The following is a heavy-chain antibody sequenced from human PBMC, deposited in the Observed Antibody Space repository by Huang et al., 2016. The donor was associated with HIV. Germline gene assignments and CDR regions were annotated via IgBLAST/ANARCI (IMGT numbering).Heavy chain of an antibody. D-gene: IGHD5-18*01. V-gene: IGHV1-69*13. Sequence: QVLLVQSGAEVRNPGSSVKVSCTAFGGTFSSYAISWVRQAPGQGLEGMGGLIPIFGTASCTTKFQGRVTITVDDSTNTGYMELTRLTSEDTAVYYCARTAYSYGFRQGYNWFDPWGQGTPVTVSS. J-gene: IGHJ5*02. CDR2: LIPIFGTA. CDR1: GGTFSSYA. CDR3: ARTAYSYGFRQGYNWFDP.